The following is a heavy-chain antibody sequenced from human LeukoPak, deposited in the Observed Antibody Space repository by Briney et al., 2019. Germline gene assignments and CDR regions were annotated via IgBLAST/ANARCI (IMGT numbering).Heavy chain of an antibody. D-gene: IGHD3-22*01. J-gene: IGHJ3*02. V-gene: IGHV4-61*02. Sequence: SQTLSLTCTVSGGSISSGSDYWSWIRQPAGKGLEWIGRIYTSGSTNYNPSLKSRVTISVDTSKNQFSLKLSSVTAADTAVYYCAGSKSSGQTFDIWGQGTMVTVPS. CDR1: GGSISSGSDY. CDR3: AGSKSSGQTFDI. CDR2: IYTSGST.